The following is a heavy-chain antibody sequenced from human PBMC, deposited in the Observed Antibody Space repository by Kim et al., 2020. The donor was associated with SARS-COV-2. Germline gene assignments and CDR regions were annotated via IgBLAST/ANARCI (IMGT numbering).Heavy chain of an antibody. V-gene: IGHV3-30*03. CDR3: ARNLVEDTDLGP. J-gene: IGHJ5*02. Sequence: GGSLRLSCAASGLTFSSHVMHWVRQAPGKGLEWVALISYEGSTQKYTDSVKGRFTVSRDNSKNTLFLQMNSLRPEDTAVYYCARNLVEDTDLGPWGQGTLVTVSS. CDR2: ISYEGSTQ. D-gene: IGHD3-16*01. CDR1: GLTFSSHV.